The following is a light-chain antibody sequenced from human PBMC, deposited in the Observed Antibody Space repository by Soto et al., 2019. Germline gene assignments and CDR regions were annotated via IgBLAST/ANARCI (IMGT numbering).Light chain of an antibody. CDR2: GAS. J-gene: IGKJ1*01. Sequence: EIVMTQSPATLSVSPGERATLSCRASQSVSSNLAWYQQKPGQAPRLLIYGASTRATGIPARFSGSGSGTEFTLTISSLQPEDFAVYYCHQYNNWKTFGQGTKVDIK. CDR1: QSVSSN. CDR3: HQYNNWKT. V-gene: IGKV3-15*01.